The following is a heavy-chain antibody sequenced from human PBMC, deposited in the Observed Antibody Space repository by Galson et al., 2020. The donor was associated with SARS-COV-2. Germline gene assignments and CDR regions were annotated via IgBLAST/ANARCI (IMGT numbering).Heavy chain of an antibody. V-gene: IGHV3-7*01. J-gene: IGHJ4*02. CDR3: ARVGSSIWYFDY. CDR2: IKQDGSEK. CDR1: GFTFSSYW. D-gene: IGHD6-13*01. Sequence: GESLKISCAASGFTFSSYWMSWVRQAPGKGLEWVANIKQDGSEKYYVDSVNGRFTISRDNAKNSLYLQMNSLRAEDTAVYYCARVGSSIWYFDYWGQGTLVTVSS.